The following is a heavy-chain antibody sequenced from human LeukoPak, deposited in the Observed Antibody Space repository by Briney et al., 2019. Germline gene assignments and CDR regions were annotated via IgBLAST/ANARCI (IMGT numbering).Heavy chain of an antibody. D-gene: IGHD3-9*01. V-gene: IGHV4-4*02. CDR3: ARVRVIDWGSSYFDD. Sequence: SGTLSLTCAVSGDSISNSNWWSWVRQPPGKGLEWIGYIFHTGSTNYNPSLKSRVTISADKSKNQFSLRLISVTAADTAVYFCARVRVIDWGSSYFDDWGQGNLVTVSS. CDR2: IFHTGST. J-gene: IGHJ4*02. CDR1: GDSISNSNW.